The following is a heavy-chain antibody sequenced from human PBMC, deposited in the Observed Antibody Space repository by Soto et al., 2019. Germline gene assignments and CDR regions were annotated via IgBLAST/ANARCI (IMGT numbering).Heavy chain of an antibody. CDR1: GFTFSSYE. D-gene: IGHD3-9*01. J-gene: IGHJ6*02. Sequence: EVQLVESGGGLVQPGGSLRLSCAASGFTFSSYEMNWVRQAPGKGLEWVSYISSSGSTIYYADSVKGRFTISRDNAKNSLYLQMNSLRAEDTAVYYCARGFEGPLGASLGMDVWGQGTTVTVSS. CDR2: ISSSGSTI. CDR3: ARGFEGPLGASLGMDV. V-gene: IGHV3-48*03.